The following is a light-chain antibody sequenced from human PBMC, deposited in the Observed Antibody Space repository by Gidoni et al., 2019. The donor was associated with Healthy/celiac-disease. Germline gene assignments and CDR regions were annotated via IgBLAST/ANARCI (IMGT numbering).Light chain of an antibody. Sequence: EIVLTQSPGTLSLSPGERAILSCRASQSVSSSFLAWYQQKPGQTPWLLIYGASSRATGIPDRFSGSGSGTDFTLTINRLEPGDFAVYYCQQYGSSPYTFGQXTKLEIK. J-gene: IGKJ2*01. V-gene: IGKV3-20*01. CDR1: QSVSSSF. CDR2: GAS. CDR3: QQYGSSPYT.